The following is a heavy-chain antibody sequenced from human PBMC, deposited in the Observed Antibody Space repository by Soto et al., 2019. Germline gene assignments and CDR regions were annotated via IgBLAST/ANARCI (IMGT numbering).Heavy chain of an antibody. CDR1: GFTFSYHA. Sequence: QVQLVESGGGVVQPGRSLRLSCAASGFTFSYHALNWVRQAPGKGLEWVAVISYDGDNKYIAESVKGRFTISRDNSKNTVSLQMNSLRTEDTAMYFCARGTTTSAFSAMDVWGQGTKVTVSS. CDR2: ISYDGDNK. V-gene: IGHV3-30-3*01. J-gene: IGHJ6*01. CDR3: ARGTTTSAFSAMDV. D-gene: IGHD1-1*01.